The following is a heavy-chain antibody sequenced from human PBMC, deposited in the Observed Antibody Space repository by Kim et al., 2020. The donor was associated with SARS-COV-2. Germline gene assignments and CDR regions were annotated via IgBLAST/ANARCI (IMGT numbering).Heavy chain of an antibody. J-gene: IGHJ6*02. Sequence: GGSLRLSCVASGFTFSSYWMNWVRQAPGKGLERVAKIKQDGSEKTYVDSVKGRFTISRDNAKNSLYLQMNSLRAEDTSVYFCARSGYYYGMDVWGQGTTV. CDR3: ARSGYYYGMDV. CDR2: IKQDGSEK. V-gene: IGHV3-7*01. CDR1: GFTFSSYW.